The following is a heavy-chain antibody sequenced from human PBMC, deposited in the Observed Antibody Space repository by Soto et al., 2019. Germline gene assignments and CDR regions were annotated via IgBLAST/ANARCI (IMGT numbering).Heavy chain of an antibody. CDR1: GGPRDIYN. J-gene: IGHJ6*02. V-gene: IGHV3-48*02. Sequence: GVPRSLPSPASGGPRDIYNMNWVRPAPRKGLEWVSYISGSGIAKIYGDSVEGRFTISRDNDRNSLYLQMNSLRDEDTAVYYCARSNIVRVLEGLMEPSQFYATACRGPGTTVTVSS. CDR3: ARSNIVRVLEGLMEPSQFYATAC. CDR2: ISGSGIAK. D-gene: IGHD3-3*01.